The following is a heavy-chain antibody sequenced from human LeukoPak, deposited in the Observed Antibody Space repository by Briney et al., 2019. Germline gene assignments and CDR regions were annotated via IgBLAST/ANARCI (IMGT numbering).Heavy chain of an antibody. V-gene: IGHV4-59*01. D-gene: IGHD2-2*01. CDR2: IYDCGST. J-gene: IGHJ6*02. CDR1: GGSISSYY. Sequence: SETLSLTCTVSGGSISSYYWSWIRQPPGKGLEWIGYIYDCGSTNYNPSLKSRVTISVDTSKNQFSLKLSSVTAADTAVYYCARVGGTNYYYYGMDVWGQGTTVTVSS. CDR3: ARVGGTNYYYYGMDV.